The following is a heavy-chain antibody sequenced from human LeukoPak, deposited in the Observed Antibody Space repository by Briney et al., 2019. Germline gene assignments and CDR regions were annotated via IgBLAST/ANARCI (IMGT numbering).Heavy chain of an antibody. CDR1: GFTFSSYA. V-gene: IGHV3-30*04. J-gene: IGHJ6*04. D-gene: IGHD3-3*01. CDR3: ASGDYYDFWSGYLFGLGPGGMDV. CDR2: ISYDGSNK. Sequence: PGGSLRLSCAASGFTFSSYAMHWVRQAPGKGLEWVAVISYDGSNKYYADSVKGRFTISRDNAKNTLYLQMNSLRAEDTAVYYCASGDYYDFWSGYLFGLGPGGMDVCGNEATVTVSS.